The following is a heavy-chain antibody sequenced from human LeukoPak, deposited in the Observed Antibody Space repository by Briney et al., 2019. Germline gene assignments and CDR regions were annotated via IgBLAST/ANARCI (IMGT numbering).Heavy chain of an antibody. Sequence: SETLSLTCTVSGGSISSGANYWSWIRQPPGKGLEWIGYIYYSGSTNYNPSLKSRVTISVDTSKNQFSLKLSSVTAADTAVYYCARLTVGATSFDYWGQGTLVTVSS. J-gene: IGHJ4*02. D-gene: IGHD1-26*01. V-gene: IGHV4-61*08. CDR2: IYYSGST. CDR1: GGSISSGANY. CDR3: ARLTVGATSFDY.